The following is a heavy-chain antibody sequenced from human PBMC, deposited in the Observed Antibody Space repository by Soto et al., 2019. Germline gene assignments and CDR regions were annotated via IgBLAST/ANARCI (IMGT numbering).Heavy chain of an antibody. CDR3: ARMPSYYYDSSGYYPIFDY. CDR1: GGSISSSSYY. J-gene: IGHJ4*02. D-gene: IGHD3-22*01. V-gene: IGHV4-39*01. Sequence: SQTLSLTCTVSGGSISSSSYYWGWIRQPPGKGLEWIGSIYYSGSTYYNPSLKSRVTISVDTSKNQFSLKLSSVTAADTAVYYCARMPSYYYDSSGYYPIFDYWGQGTLVTVSS. CDR2: IYYSGST.